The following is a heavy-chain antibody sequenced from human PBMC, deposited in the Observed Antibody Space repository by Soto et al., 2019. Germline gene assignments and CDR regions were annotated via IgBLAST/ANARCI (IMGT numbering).Heavy chain of an antibody. CDR2: IVVGSGNT. V-gene: IGHV1-58*01. Sequence: QPVGYACTRSALQWLRQTHGQRLEWIGWIVVGSGNTNYAQKFQERVTISRDMSTSTVYMDLRSLRSDDTAVYYCAREGEMPYYYYGLDVWGQGTTVTVSS. J-gene: IGHJ6*02. CDR1: GYACTRSA. CDR3: AREGEMPYYYYGLDV. D-gene: IGHD3-16*01.